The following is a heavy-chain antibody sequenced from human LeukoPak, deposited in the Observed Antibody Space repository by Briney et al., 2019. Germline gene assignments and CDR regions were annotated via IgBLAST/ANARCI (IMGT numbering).Heavy chain of an antibody. CDR2: ISYDGSNK. CDR1: GFTFSSYA. D-gene: IGHD1-1*01. CDR3: ARRKNNWNGTDFDY. V-gene: IGHV3-30-3*01. Sequence: GRSLRLSCAASGFTFSSYAMHWVRQAPGKGLEWVAVISYDGSNKYYADSVKGRFTISRDNSKNTLYLQMNSLRAEDTVVYYCARRKNNWNGTDFDYWGQGTLVTVSS. J-gene: IGHJ4*02.